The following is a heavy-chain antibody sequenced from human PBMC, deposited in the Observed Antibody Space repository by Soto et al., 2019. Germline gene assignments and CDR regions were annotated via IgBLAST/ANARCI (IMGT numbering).Heavy chain of an antibody. V-gene: IGHV3-23*01. CDR3: AKDSRPNQACSGGSCYPRGGFDP. Sequence: GGSLRLSCAASGFTFSSYAMSWVRQAPGKGLEWVSAISGSGGSTHYADSVKGRFTISRDNSKNTLYLQMNSLRAEDTAVYYCAKDSRPNQACSGGSCYPRGGFDPWGQGTLVTVSS. CDR1: GFTFSSYA. J-gene: IGHJ5*02. CDR2: ISGSGGST. D-gene: IGHD2-15*01.